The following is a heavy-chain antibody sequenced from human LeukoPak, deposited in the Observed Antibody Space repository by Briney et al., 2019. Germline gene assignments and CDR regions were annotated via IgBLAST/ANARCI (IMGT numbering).Heavy chain of an antibody. D-gene: IGHD4-17*01. CDR2: IYYSGST. CDR3: ARLASYGDYSLYYYYGMDV. CDR1: GGSISSYY. V-gene: IGHV4-59*08. J-gene: IGHJ6*02. Sequence: SETLSLTCTVSGGSISSYYWSWIRQPPGKGLEWIGHIYYSGSTNYNPSLKSRVTISVDTSKNQFSLKLSSVTAADTAVYYCARLASYGDYSLYYYYGMDVWGQGTTVTVSS.